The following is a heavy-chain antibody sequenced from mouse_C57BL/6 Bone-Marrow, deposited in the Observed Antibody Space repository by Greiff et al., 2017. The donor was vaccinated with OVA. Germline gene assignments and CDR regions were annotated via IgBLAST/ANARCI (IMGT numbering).Heavy chain of an antibody. J-gene: IGHJ3*01. Sequence: EVKLMESGGGLVKPGGSLKLSCAASGFTFSDYGMHWVRQAPEKGLEWVAYISSGSSTIYYADTVKGRFTISRDNAKNTLFLQMTSLRSEDTAMDYCARGGWFPSFAYWGQGTLVTVSA. V-gene: IGHV5-17*01. D-gene: IGHD1-1*02. CDR2: ISSGSSTI. CDR3: ARGGWFPSFAY. CDR1: GFTFSDYG.